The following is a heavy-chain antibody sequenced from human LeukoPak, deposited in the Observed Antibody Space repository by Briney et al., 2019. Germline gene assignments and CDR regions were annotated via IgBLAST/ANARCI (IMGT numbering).Heavy chain of an antibody. CDR2: ISWNSGSI. V-gene: IGHV3-9*01. CDR1: GFTFDDYA. D-gene: IGHD5-12*01. Sequence: GGSLRLSCAASGFTFDDYAMHWVRQAPGKGLEWVSGISWNSGSIGYADSVKGRFTISRDNAKNSLYLQMNSLRAEDTALYYCAKDMGYSGYDHFDYWGQGTLVTVSS. CDR3: AKDMGYSGYDHFDY. J-gene: IGHJ4*02.